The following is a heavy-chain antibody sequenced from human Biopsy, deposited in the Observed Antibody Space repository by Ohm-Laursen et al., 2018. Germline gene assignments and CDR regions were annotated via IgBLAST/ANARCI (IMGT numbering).Heavy chain of an antibody. CDR1: GFNFTDYG. D-gene: IGHD3-22*01. J-gene: IGHJ6*02. CDR2: ISWISRNT. CDR3: ARDRGQNFYDSTGYYNGMDG. Sequence: SLRLSCTASGFNFTDYGMHWVRQRPGKGLEWVSGISWISRNTGYADSVKGRFTITRDNAKNSLYLQMNSLRPEDTALYYCARDRGQNFYDSTGYYNGMDGWGQGTTVTVAS. V-gene: IGHV3-9*01.